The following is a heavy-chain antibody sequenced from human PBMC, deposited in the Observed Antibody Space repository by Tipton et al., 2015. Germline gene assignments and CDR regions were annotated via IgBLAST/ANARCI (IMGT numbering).Heavy chain of an antibody. D-gene: IGHD3-22*01. Sequence: LRLSCTVSGDSISSGPYYWSWIRQHPGKGLEWIGYIFNSGTTYYNPSLKGRAAMSIDTSQNQFSLMVSSVTAADTAVYYCARDDSSGYYFDCWGQGILVTVAS. J-gene: IGHJ4*02. CDR3: ARDDSSGYYFDC. V-gene: IGHV4-31*02. CDR1: GDSISSGPYY. CDR2: IFNSGTT.